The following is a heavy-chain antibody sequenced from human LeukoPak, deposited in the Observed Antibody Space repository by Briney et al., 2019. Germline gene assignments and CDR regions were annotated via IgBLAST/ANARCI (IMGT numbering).Heavy chain of an antibody. CDR2: IIPIFGTA. D-gene: IGHD1-26*01. CDR3: ARAQGGSFPNYYYMDV. V-gene: IGHV1-69*05. J-gene: IGHJ6*03. Sequence: SVKVSCKAPGGTFSSYAISWVRQAPGQGLEWMGRIIPIFGTANYAQKFQGRVTITTDESTSTAYMELSSLRSEDTAVYYCARAQGGSFPNYYYMDVWGKGTTVTVSS. CDR1: GGTFSSYA.